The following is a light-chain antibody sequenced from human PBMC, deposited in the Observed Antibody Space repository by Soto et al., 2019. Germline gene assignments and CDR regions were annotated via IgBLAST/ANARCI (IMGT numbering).Light chain of an antibody. Sequence: QSVLTQPPSVSGAPGQRVTISCTGSSSKIGAGYDVHWYQQLPGTAPKLLIYGNSNRPSWVPDRFSGSKSGTSASLAITGLQAEDEADYYCQSYDSSLSAHYVFGTGTKVPVL. CDR1: SSKIGAGYD. V-gene: IGLV1-40*01. CDR2: GNS. CDR3: QSYDSSLSAHYV. J-gene: IGLJ1*01.